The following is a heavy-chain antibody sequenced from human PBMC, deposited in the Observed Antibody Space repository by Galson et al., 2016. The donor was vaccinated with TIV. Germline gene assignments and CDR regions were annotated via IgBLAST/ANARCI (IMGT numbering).Heavy chain of an antibody. D-gene: IGHD3-22*01. V-gene: IGHV3-74*01. Sequence: SLRLSCAASGFNIRSNWMHWVRQAPGKGLLWVSRINSEGSRINYADSLKGRFTISRDNAKNTLYLQINSLRAEDTAVYYCASGTYFYDSSGYYPLGFWGQGTLVTVSS. CDR2: INSEGSRI. J-gene: IGHJ4*02. CDR1: GFNIRSNW. CDR3: ASGTYFYDSSGYYPLGF.